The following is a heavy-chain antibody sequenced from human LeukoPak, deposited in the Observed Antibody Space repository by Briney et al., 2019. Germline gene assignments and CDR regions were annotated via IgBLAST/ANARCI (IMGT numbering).Heavy chain of an antibody. V-gene: IGHV3-23*01. CDR3: AKGHRSSSSFFDS. J-gene: IGHJ4*02. D-gene: IGHD6-19*01. Sequence: GESLRLSCAAFSGFAMSWVRQAPGRGLEWVSAINGRGDDTYYPDSVKGRFTISRDNSNNTLYLQMNSLRAEDTAVYYCAKGHRSSSSFFDSWGQGILVTVSS. CDR1: SGFA. CDR2: INGRGDDT.